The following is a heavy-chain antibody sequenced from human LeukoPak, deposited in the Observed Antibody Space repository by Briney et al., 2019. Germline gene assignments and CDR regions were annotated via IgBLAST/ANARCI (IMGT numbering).Heavy chain of an antibody. CDR1: GGSFSGYY. D-gene: IGHD1-14*01. CDR2: INHSGST. J-gene: IGHJ6*02. CDR3: ARFGSGYYYYYGMDV. V-gene: IGHV4-34*01. Sequence: ETLSFTCAVYGGSFSGYYWSWIRQPPGKGLEWIGEINHSGSTNYNPSLKSRVTISVDTSKNQFSLKLSSVTAADTAVYYCARFGSGYYYYYGMDVWGQGTTVTVSS.